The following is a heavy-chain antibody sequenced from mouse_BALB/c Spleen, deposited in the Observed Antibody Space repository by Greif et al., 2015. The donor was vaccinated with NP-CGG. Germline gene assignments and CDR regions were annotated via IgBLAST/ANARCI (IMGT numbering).Heavy chain of an antibody. CDR1: GFTFSDYG. CDR2: ISNLAYRI. V-gene: IGHV5-15*02. J-gene: IGHJ1*01. Sequence: DVHLVESGGGLVQPGGSRKLSCAASGFTFSDYGMAWVRQAPGKGPEWVAFISNLAYRIYYADTVTGRFTISRENAKNTLYLEMSSLRSEDTAMYYCARDYYGSSYWYFDVWGAGTTVTVSS. D-gene: IGHD1-1*01. CDR3: ARDYYGSSYWYFDV.